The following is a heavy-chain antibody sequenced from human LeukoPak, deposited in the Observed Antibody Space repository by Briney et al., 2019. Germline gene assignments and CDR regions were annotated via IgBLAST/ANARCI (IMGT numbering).Heavy chain of an antibody. CDR1: GYTFTSYD. CDR3: ARDSWVPPPEQPYYDFWSGYYDYYYYGMDV. J-gene: IGHJ6*02. D-gene: IGHD3-3*01. Sequence: GASVTVSCKASGYTFTSYDINWVRQAPGQGLEWMGWMNPNSGNTDYAQKLQGRVTMTTDTSTSTAYMELRSLRSDDTAVYYCARDSWVPPPEQPYYDFWSGYYDYYYYGMDVWGQGTTVTVSS. CDR2: MNPNSGNT. V-gene: IGHV1-18*01.